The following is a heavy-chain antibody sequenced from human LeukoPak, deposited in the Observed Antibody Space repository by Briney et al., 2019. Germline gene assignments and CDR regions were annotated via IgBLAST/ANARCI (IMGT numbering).Heavy chain of an antibody. Sequence: GGSLRLSCAASGFTFSRYTMNWGRQAPGRGLEWVSAISVSIVNTYYAGSVKGRFTISRDNSKNTLYLQMNSLRAEDTAVYYCAKTDSGPSDYWGQGTLVTVSS. V-gene: IGHV3-23*01. CDR3: AKTDSGPSDY. D-gene: IGHD6-19*01. CDR1: GFTFSRYT. J-gene: IGHJ4*02. CDR2: ISVSIVNT.